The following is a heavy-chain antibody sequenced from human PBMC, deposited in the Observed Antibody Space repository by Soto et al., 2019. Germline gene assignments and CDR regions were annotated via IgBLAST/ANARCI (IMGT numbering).Heavy chain of an antibody. CDR1: GFTFSNAW. CDR2: IKSKTDGGTT. D-gene: IGHD3-16*01. CDR3: TSDRLGELLD. J-gene: IGHJ4*02. Sequence: SLRLSGAASGFTFSNAWIIWFRQAPGKGLEWVGRIKSKTDGGTTDYAAPVKGRFTISRDDSKNTLYLQMNSLKTEDTAVYYCTSDRLGELLDWGQGTLVTVSS. V-gene: IGHV3-15*01.